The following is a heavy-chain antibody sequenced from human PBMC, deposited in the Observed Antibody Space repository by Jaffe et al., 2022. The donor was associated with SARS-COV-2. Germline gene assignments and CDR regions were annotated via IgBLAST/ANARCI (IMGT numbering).Heavy chain of an antibody. CDR1: GGSISSYY. J-gene: IGHJ3*02. V-gene: IGHV4-59*01. D-gene: IGHD3-16*02. CDR3: ARESLSGHNDAFDI. Sequence: QVQLQESGPGLVKPSETLSLTCTVSGGSISSYYWSWIRQPPGKGLEWIGYIYYSGSTNYNPSLKSRVTISVDTSKNQFSLKLSSVTAADTAVYYCARESLSGHNDAFDIWGQGTMVTVSS. CDR2: IYYSGST.